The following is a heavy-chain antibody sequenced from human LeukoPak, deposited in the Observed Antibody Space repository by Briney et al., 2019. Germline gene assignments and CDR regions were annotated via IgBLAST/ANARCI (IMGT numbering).Heavy chain of an antibody. V-gene: IGHV3-33*01. CDR2: IWYDGSNK. D-gene: IGHD3-3*01. Sequence: GGSLRLSCAASGFTFSSYGMHWVRQAPGKGLEWVAVIWYDGSNKYYADSVKGRFTISRDNSKNTLYLQMNSLRAEDTAVYYCARVHFTIFGVVISYGMDVWGQGTTVTVSS. CDR3: ARVHFTIFGVVISYGMDV. J-gene: IGHJ6*02. CDR1: GFTFSSYG.